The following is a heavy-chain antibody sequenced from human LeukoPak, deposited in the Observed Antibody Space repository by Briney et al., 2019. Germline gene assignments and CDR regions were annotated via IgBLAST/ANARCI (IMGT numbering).Heavy chain of an antibody. D-gene: IGHD3-10*01. CDR3: ARVGSGSSYRPFDY. CDR2: INSDGSST. Sequence: GGSLRLSCAASGFTFSSYWMHWVRQAPGKGLVWVSRINSDGSSTTYADSVKGRFTISRDSAKNSLYLQMNSLRAEDTAVYYCARVGSGSSYRPFDYWGQGTLVTVSS. J-gene: IGHJ4*02. V-gene: IGHV3-74*01. CDR1: GFTFSSYW.